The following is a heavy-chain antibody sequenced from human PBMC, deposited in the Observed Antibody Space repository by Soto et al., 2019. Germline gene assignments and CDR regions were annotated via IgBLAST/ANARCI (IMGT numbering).Heavy chain of an antibody. V-gene: IGHV1-18*01. CDR3: ARTADCTNGVCSDDAFDI. CDR1: GYTFTSYG. Sequence: ASVKVSCKASGYTFTSYGISWVRQAPGQGLEWMGWISAYNGNTNCAQKLQGRVTTTTDTSTSTAYMELRSLRSDDTAVYYCARTADCTNGVCSDDAFDIWGQGTMVTVSS. D-gene: IGHD2-8*01. CDR2: ISAYNGNT. J-gene: IGHJ3*02.